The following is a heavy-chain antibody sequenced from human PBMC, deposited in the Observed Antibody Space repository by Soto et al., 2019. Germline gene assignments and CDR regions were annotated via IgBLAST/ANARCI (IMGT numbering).Heavy chain of an antibody. CDR3: ARFYSSTYGMDV. D-gene: IGHD6-13*01. CDR1: GGSISSYY. CDR2: IYYSGST. V-gene: IGHV4-59*01. Sequence: SETLSLTCTVSGGSISSYYWNWIRQPPGKGLEWIGYIYYSGSTNYKSSLKSRVTISVDTSKNQFSLKLSSVTAADTAVYYCARFYSSTYGMDVWGQGTTVTVSS. J-gene: IGHJ6*02.